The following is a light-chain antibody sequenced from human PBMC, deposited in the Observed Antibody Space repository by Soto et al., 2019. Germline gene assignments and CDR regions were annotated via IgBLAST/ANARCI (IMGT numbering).Light chain of an antibody. CDR2: EVT. CDR3: SSHTAYTTRV. CDR1: SSDVGGYNF. J-gene: IGLJ1*01. Sequence: SVLTHPASVSGSPGQSIAISCTGTSSDVGGYNFVSWYQQHPGEAPKLIIHEVTNRPSGVSDRFSGSKSGNTASLTISGLQADDEADYYCSSHTAYTTRVFGSGTKVTVL. V-gene: IGLV2-14*01.